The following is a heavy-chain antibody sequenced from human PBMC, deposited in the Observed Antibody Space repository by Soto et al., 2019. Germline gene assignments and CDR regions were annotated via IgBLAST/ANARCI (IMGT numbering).Heavy chain of an antibody. J-gene: IGHJ4*02. V-gene: IGHV3-23*01. CDR2: IRGDFVTT. D-gene: IGHD1-26*01. Sequence: QPGGSLRLSCATSGFTFSDHAMHWVRQAPGEGLEWVSGIRGDFVTTPYPDSVRGRFTISRDNSKNMLYLQMNSLRAEDTAIYYCVKEGKMGVEGFDFWGQGTLVTVSS. CDR3: VKEGKMGVEGFDF. CDR1: GFTFSDHA.